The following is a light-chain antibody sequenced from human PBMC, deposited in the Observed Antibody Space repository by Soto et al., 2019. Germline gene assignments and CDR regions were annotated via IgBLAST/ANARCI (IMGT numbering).Light chain of an antibody. CDR1: LSVSRN. CDR3: QQYNNWPPNT. J-gene: IGKJ2*01. CDR2: GAS. V-gene: IGKV3-15*01. Sequence: EIVMTQSPATLPVSPGVRATLSCRASLSVSRNLAWYQQKSGQAPRLLIYGASTRATGIPDRVSGSGSGTEFTLTFSSLQSEDFAVHYCQQYNNWPPNTFGQGNKLEIK.